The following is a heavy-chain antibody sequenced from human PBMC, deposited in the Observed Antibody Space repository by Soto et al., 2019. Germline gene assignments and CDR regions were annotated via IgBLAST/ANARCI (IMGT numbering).Heavy chain of an antibody. D-gene: IGHD3-22*01. CDR2: IIPIFGTA. J-gene: IGHJ4*02. CDR3: ARGNDSSGYLKFDY. V-gene: IGHV1-69*13. CDR1: GGTFSSYA. Sequence: SLKVSCKSSGGTFSSYAIIWVRQAPGQGLEWMGGIIPIFGTANYAQKFQGRVTITADESTSTAYMELSSLRSEDTAVYYCARGNDSSGYLKFDYWGQGTLVTVSS.